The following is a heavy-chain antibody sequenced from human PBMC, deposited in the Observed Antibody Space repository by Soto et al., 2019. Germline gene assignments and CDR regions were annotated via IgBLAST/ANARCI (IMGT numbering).Heavy chain of an antibody. CDR1: GDSISSYF. J-gene: IGHJ4*02. CDR2: IYPGGDT. Sequence: PSETLSLTCTVSGDSISSYFWSWIRQPAGKGLEWIGHIYPGGDTNYNPSLKRRVAMSADTSKNQLSLKLTSVTAADTAVYFCARESDGIYYYDTGTYYFDFWGQGALVTVSS. V-gene: IGHV4-4*07. D-gene: IGHD3-22*01. CDR3: ARESDGIYYYDTGTYYFDF.